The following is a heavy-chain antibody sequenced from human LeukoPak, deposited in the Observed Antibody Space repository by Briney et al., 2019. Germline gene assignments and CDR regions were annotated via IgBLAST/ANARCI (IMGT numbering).Heavy chain of an antibody. D-gene: IGHD3-10*01. CDR3: ARGLFYGSGSPIDY. V-gene: IGHV3-23*01. Sequence: PGGSLRLSCAASGFTLSSYAMSWVRQAPGKGLEWVSTIGGSGGTTYYADSVKGRFTVSRDNSKNTLYLQMNSLRAEDTAVYYCARGLFYGSGSPIDYWGQGTLVTVSS. CDR1: GFTLSSYA. CDR2: IGGSGGTT. J-gene: IGHJ4*02.